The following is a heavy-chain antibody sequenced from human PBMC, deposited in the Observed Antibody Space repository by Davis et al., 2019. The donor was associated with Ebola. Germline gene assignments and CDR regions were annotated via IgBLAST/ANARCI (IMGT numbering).Heavy chain of an antibody. V-gene: IGHV3-30-3*01. CDR1: GFTFSSYA. CDR3: ARDLSQLEYYYYYGMDV. D-gene: IGHD1-1*01. CDR2: IPYDGSNK. J-gene: IGHJ6*02. Sequence: GGSLRLSCAASGFTFSSYAMHWVRQAPGKGLEWVAVIPYDGSNKYYADSVKGRFTISRDNSKNTLYLQMTSLRAEDTAVYYCARDLSQLEYYYYYGMDVWGQGTTVTVSS.